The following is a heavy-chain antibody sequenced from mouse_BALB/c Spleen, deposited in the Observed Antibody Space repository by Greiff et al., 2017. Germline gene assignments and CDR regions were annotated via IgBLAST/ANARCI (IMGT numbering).Heavy chain of an antibody. V-gene: IGHV5-4*02. J-gene: IGHJ4*01. Sequence: EVHLVESGGGLVKPGGSLKLSCAASGFTFSDYYMYWVRQTPEKRLEWVATISDGGSYTYYPDSVKGRFTISRDNAKNNLYLQMSSLKSEDTAMYYCARGEYGNHYYAMDYWGQGTSVTVSS. CDR3: ARGEYGNHYYAMDY. D-gene: IGHD2-10*02. CDR2: ISDGGSYT. CDR1: GFTFSDYY.